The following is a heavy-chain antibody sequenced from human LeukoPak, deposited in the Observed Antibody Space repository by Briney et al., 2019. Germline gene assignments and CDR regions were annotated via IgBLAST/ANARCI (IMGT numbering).Heavy chain of an antibody. J-gene: IGHJ4*02. V-gene: IGHV1-46*01. CDR2: INPSGGST. Sequence: ASVKVSCKTSGYTFTSYYMHWVRQAPGQGLEWMRIINPSGGSTSYAQKFQGRVTMTRDTSTSTVYMELSSLRSEDTAVYYCARVGHSYGQLAPFDYWGQGTLVTVSS. D-gene: IGHD6-13*01. CDR3: ARVGHSYGQLAPFDY. CDR1: GYTFTSYY.